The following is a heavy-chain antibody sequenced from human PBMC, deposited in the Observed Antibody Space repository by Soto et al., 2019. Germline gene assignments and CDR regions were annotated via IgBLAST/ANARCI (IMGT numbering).Heavy chain of an antibody. Sequence: ASVKVSCKASGYTFTGHYIHWLRQAPEQGPEWMGEIGPESGATRYAQRFQGRVTMTRDMSITTVYMELNNLSPDDTAVYYCGRGRSGQIVVFYWGQGTPVTVSS. CDR3: GRGRSGQIVVFY. CDR1: GYTFTGHY. V-gene: IGHV1-2*02. CDR2: IGPESGAT. J-gene: IGHJ4*02. D-gene: IGHD1-26*01.